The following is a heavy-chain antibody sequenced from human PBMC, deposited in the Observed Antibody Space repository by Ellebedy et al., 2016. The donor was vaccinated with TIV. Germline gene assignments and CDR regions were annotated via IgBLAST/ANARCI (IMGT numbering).Heavy chain of an antibody. CDR3: ARGGQWLIHWYFEL. J-gene: IGHJ2*01. CDR1: GFTFSNYW. V-gene: IGHV3-7*03. Sequence: GESLKISCAASGFTFSNYWVNWVRQAPGKGLEWVAIIKQDGSEKHYVDSVKGRFTISRDNAKNSLYLQMNSLRAEDTAVYYCARGGQWLIHWYFELWGRGTLVTVSS. D-gene: IGHD6-19*01. CDR2: IKQDGSEK.